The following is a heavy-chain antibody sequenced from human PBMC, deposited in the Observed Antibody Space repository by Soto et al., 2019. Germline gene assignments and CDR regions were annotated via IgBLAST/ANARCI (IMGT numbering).Heavy chain of an antibody. D-gene: IGHD3-10*01. CDR1: GYNFNTYW. CDR2: IYPGDSDT. CDR3: ARHMEAHPNFYYGLNV. Sequence: GESLKISCKGSGYNFNTYWTAWVRQMPGKGLEWMGFIYPGDSDTRYSPSFQGQVTISADKSINTAYLQWRTLKPSDTAIYYCARHMEAHPNFYYGLNVWAKGPRSPSP. V-gene: IGHV5-51*01. J-gene: IGHJ6*02.